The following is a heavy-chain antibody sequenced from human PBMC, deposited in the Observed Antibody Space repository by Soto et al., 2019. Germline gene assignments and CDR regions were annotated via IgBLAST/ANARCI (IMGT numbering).Heavy chain of an antibody. CDR2: LYSGGST. Sequence: EVQLVETGGGLIQPGGSLRLSCAASGLIVSTNYMNWVRQAPGKGLEWVSVLYSGGSTHYAGSVKGRFIISRDNSKSTLYPQMNSLRAEDTAVYYCARDRPGDEGDAFDIWGHGTLVTVSS. V-gene: IGHV3-53*02. J-gene: IGHJ3*02. CDR3: ARDRPGDEGDAFDI. D-gene: IGHD3-10*01. CDR1: GLIVSTNY.